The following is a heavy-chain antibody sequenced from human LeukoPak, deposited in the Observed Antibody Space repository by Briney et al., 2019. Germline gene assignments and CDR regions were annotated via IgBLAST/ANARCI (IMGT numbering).Heavy chain of an antibody. Sequence: GGSLRLSCAASGVTFSSYSMNWVRQAPGKGLEWVSAISGSGASTYYADSVKGRFTISRDNSKNTLYLQMNSLRAQVTVVYFCAKDFRGYGTYYFDYWGQGTLVTVSS. CDR3: AKDFRGYGTYYFDY. D-gene: IGHD6-25*01. V-gene: IGHV3-23*01. CDR2: ISGSGAST. J-gene: IGHJ4*02. CDR1: GVTFSSYS.